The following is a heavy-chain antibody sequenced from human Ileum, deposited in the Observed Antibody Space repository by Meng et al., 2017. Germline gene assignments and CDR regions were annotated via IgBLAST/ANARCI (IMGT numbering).Heavy chain of an antibody. V-gene: IGHV4-4*02. D-gene: IGHD4-23*01. CDR3: AANSGKKMHS. CDR2: IYHSGLV. J-gene: IGHJ4*02. Sequence: QVQLQGPGPELVKPSGTLSLTCAVSGDSISTTNWWNWVRQPPGEGLEWIGEIYHSGLVNYNLSLKSRVTLSIDKSKNQFSLKLISVTAADTGVYYCAANSGKKMHSWGQGTLVTVSS. CDR1: GDSISTTNW.